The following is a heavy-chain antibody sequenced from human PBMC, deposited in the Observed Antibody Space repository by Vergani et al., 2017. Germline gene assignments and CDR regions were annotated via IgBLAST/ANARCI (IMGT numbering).Heavy chain of an antibody. D-gene: IGHD6-6*01. Sequence: EVQLEESGGGLVLPGRSLRLSCVASGFTSAGYAMHWVRQAPGKGLEWVSGISWNSNSIGYADSVKGRVTISRDNAKNSLYLQMNSLRAEDTALYYCAKDVSTASGGGWFDPWGQGTLVTVSS. CDR1: GFTSAGYA. CDR3: AKDVSTASGGGWFDP. J-gene: IGHJ5*02. V-gene: IGHV3-9*02. CDR2: ISWNSNSI.